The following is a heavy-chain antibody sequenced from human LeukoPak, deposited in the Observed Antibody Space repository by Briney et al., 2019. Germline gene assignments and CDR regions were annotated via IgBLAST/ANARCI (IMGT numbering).Heavy chain of an antibody. Sequence: KPSETLSLTCTVSSGSISSGGYYWSWIRQHPGEGLEWIGYIYYSGSTYYNPSLKSRVTISVDRSKNQFSLKLSSVTAADTAVYYCARADGDYYLDYWGQGTLVTVSS. CDR1: SGSISSGGYY. V-gene: IGHV4-31*03. D-gene: IGHD4-17*01. J-gene: IGHJ4*02. CDR2: IYYSGST. CDR3: ARADGDYYLDY.